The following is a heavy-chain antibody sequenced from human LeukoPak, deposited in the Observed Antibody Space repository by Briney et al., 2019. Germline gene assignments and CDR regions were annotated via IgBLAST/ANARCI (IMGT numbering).Heavy chain of an antibody. J-gene: IGHJ4*02. CDR3: AKDNYDFWSGYDY. CDR1: GFTFSSYA. D-gene: IGHD3-3*01. CDR2: ISYDGSNK. V-gene: IGHV3-30*04. Sequence: PGGSLRLSCAASGFTFSSYAMHWVRQAPGKGLEWVAVISYDGSNKYYADSVKGRFTISRDNSKNTLYLQMNSLRAEDTAVYYCAKDNYDFWSGYDYWGQGTLVTVSS.